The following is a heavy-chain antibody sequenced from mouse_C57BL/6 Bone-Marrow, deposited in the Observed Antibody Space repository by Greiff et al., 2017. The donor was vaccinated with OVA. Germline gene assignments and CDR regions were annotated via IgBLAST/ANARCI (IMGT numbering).Heavy chain of an antibody. D-gene: IGHD1-1*01. V-gene: IGHV1-52*01. CDR2: IDPSDSET. J-gene: IGHJ3*01. CDR3: ARGSYYYGSKFAY. Sequence: QVQLQQPGAELVRPGSSVKLSCKASGYTFTSYWMHWVKQRPIQGLEWIGNIDPSDSETHYPQKFKDKATLTVDKSSNTAYMQLSSLTAEDSAVYYCARGSYYYGSKFAYWGQGTLVTVSA. CDR1: GYTFTSYW.